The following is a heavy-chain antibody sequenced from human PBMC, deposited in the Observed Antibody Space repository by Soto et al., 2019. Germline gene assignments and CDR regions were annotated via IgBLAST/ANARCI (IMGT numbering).Heavy chain of an antibody. Sequence: ASLKVSCAKSGYTFSTYDINWVRQAPGQGLEWMGWMNPNSGDTGYAQKFLGRLTMTRDSSIRTVYMELSSLSSEDTAVYYCARVNYYRSGSYQDFFYFYALDVRRQGTTFPVSS. CDR3: ARVNYYRSGSYQDFFYFYALDV. CDR1: GYTFSTYD. V-gene: IGHV1-8*01. J-gene: IGHJ6*02. D-gene: IGHD3-10*01. CDR2: MNPNSGDT.